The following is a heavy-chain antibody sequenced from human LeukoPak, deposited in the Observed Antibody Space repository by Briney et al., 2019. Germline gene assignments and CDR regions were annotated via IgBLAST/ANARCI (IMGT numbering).Heavy chain of an antibody. Sequence: PGGSLRLSCVASGFTFSTYNVNWVRQAPGKGLEWVSFISSGSEIIYYADSVKGRFTVSRDNDEKSLYLQMSSLRDVDTAVYYCARNPAGIGDYLGQGTLVTVSS. CDR1: GFTFSTYN. J-gene: IGHJ4*02. CDR2: ISSGSEII. D-gene: IGHD1-1*01. V-gene: IGHV3-48*02. CDR3: ARNPAGIGDY.